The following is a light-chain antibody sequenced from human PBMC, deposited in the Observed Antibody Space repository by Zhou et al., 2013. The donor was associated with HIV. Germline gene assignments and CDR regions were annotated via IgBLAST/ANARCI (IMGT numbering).Light chain of an antibody. CDR2: LGS. Sequence: DIVMTQSPLSLPVTPGEPASISCRSSQSLLHSNGYSYLDWYLQKPGQSPQVLIYLGSNRASGVPDRFSGSGSGTDFTLKISRVEAEDVGVYYCMQALQTPELTFGGGTKVEIK. CDR1: QSLLHSNGYSY. V-gene: IGKV2-28*01. J-gene: IGKJ4*01. CDR3: MQALQTPELT.